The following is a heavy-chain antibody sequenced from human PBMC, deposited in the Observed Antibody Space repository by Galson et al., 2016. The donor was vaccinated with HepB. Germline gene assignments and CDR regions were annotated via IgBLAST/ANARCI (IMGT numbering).Heavy chain of an antibody. J-gene: IGHJ6*02. V-gene: IGHV5-10-1*01. CDR3: AGHATPGRYFDWLLTGMDV. CDR2: IDPSDPYS. CDR1: GYSFTSYW. Sequence: QSGAEVKKPGESLRISCKGSGYSFTSYWITWVRQMPGKGLEWMGKIDPSDPYSNYSPSFQGHVTISADKSISTTYLQWSSLKTSDTAMYYCAGHATPGRYFDWLLTGMDVWGQGTTVTVSS. D-gene: IGHD3-9*01.